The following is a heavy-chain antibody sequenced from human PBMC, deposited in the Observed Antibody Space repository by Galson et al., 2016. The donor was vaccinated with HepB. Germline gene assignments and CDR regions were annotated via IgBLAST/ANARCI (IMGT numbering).Heavy chain of an antibody. D-gene: IGHD3-22*01. Sequence: SLRLSCAASGFTFSNYCMNWVRQAPGKGLEWVAVISYDGSHKFYTDSVRGRFPISRDNSKNTLYLQMNSLRAEDTAVYYCAKGDLSGYSIDYWGQGTLVTVSS. CDR3: AKGDLSGYSIDY. J-gene: IGHJ4*02. CDR1: GFTFSNYC. CDR2: ISYDGSHK. V-gene: IGHV3-30*18.